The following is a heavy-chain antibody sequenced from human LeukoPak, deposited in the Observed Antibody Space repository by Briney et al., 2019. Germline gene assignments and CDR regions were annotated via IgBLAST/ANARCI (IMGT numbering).Heavy chain of an antibody. V-gene: IGHV3-74*01. J-gene: IGHJ4*02. CDR2: INSDGSST. Sequence: GGSLRLSCAASGFTFSSYWMHWVRQAPGKGLVWVSRINSDGSSTSYADSVKGRFTISRDNAKNTLYLQMNSLRAEDAAVYYCATTISSLTGYYYYFDYWGQGTLVTVSS. CDR3: ATTISSLTGYYYYFDY. D-gene: IGHD3-9*01. CDR1: GFTFSSYW.